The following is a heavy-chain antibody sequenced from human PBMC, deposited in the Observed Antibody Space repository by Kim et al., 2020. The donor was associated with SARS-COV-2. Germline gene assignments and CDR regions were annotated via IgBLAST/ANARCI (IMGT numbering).Heavy chain of an antibody. D-gene: IGHD3-9*01. Sequence: ASVKVSCKASGYTFTSYYMHWVRQAPGQGLEWMGIINPSGGSTSYAQKFQGRVTMTRDTSTSTVYMELSSLRSEDTAVYYCARDTYDILTGHYYYYGMDVWGQGTTVTVSS. CDR3: ARDTYDILTGHYYYYGMDV. V-gene: IGHV1-46*01. J-gene: IGHJ6*02. CDR1: GYTFTSYY. CDR2: INPSGGST.